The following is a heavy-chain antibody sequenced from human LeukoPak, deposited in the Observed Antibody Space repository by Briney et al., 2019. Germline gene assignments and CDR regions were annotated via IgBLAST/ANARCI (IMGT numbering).Heavy chain of an antibody. V-gene: IGHV3-11*01. CDR3: AKRVPLTALDS. Sequence: PGGSLRLSCAGSGFTFSYYYMSWIRQAPGKGLEWVSYISSSGSTIYYADSVKGRFTISRDNAKKSLFLQMNSLRVEDSGVYYCAKRVPLTALDSWGQGTLVTVSS. J-gene: IGHJ5*01. CDR2: ISSSGSTI. CDR1: GFTFSYYY. D-gene: IGHD3-3*01.